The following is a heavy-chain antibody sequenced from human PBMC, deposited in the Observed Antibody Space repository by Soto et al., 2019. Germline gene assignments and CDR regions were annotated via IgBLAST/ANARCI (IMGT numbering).Heavy chain of an antibody. D-gene: IGHD3-10*02. Sequence: SETLSLTCTVSGGSISSYYWSWIRQPPGKGLEWIGYIYYSGSTNYNPSLKSRGTISVDTSKNQFSLRLSSVTAADTAVYYCAREGLFGIRLYYFAYPGQGTPVPVSS. V-gene: IGHV4-59*01. J-gene: IGHJ4*02. CDR1: GGSISSYY. CDR2: IYYSGST. CDR3: AREGLFGIRLYYFAY.